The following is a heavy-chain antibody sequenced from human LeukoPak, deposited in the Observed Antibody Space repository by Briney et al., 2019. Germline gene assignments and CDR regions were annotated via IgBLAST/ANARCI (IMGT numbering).Heavy chain of an antibody. D-gene: IGHD3-22*01. V-gene: IGHV4-59*08. Sequence: SETLSLTCTVSGGSISSYYWSWIRQAPGKGVEWIGYIYDSGSTNYNASLKSRVTISVDTSKNQFSLKVSFVTAADTAVYYCARLWSFYYDSRGNWFDSWGQGTLVPVSS. J-gene: IGHJ5*01. CDR3: ARLWSFYYDSRGNWFDS. CDR2: IYDSGST. CDR1: GGSISSYY.